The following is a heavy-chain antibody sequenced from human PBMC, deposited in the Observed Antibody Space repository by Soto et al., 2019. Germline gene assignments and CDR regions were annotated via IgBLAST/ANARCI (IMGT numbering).Heavy chain of an antibody. D-gene: IGHD2-8*02. CDR2: IYYSGST. CDR1: GGSLSSGGYY. J-gene: IGHJ4*02. Sequence: PSETLSLTCTGSGGSLSSGGYYWSWIRQLPGKGLEWIGYIYYSGSTYYNPSLKSRFTISLDTSKNQFSLKLSSVTAADTAVYYCARATSFSGHHGYWGQGTLVTVSS. V-gene: IGHV4-31*03. CDR3: ARATSFSGHHGY.